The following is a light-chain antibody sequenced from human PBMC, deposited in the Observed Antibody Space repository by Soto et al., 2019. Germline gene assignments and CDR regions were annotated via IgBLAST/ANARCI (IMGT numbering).Light chain of an antibody. V-gene: IGLV1-44*01. CDR2: SNN. CDR1: SYNIGSNT. J-gene: IGLJ1*01. CDR3: AAWDDSMNGLYV. Sequence: QSVLTQPPSASGTPGQRVTISCSGSSYNIGSNTVNWYQQLPGTAPKLLIYSNNQRPSGVPDRFSGSKSGTSASLAISGLQSEDEADYYCAAWDDSMNGLYVFGTGTKV.